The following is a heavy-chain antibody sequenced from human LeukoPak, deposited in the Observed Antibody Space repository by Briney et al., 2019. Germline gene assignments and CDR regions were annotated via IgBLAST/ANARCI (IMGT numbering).Heavy chain of an antibody. Sequence: GGSLRLSCAASGFTFRNYAMSWVRQAPGKGLEWVSAISGSGGSTYYADSVKGRFTISRDNSKNTLYLQMNSLRAEDTAVYYCAKDRHCSSTSCRYYYYYGMDVWGQGTTVTVSS. CDR3: AKDRHCSSTSCRYYYYYGMDV. J-gene: IGHJ6*02. CDR2: ISGSGGST. D-gene: IGHD2-2*01. CDR1: GFTFRNYA. V-gene: IGHV3-23*01.